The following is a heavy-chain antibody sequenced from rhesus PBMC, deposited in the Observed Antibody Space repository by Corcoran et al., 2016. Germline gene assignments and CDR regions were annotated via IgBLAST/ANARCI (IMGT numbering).Heavy chain of an antibody. J-gene: IGHJ5-2*02. CDR2: IYGSGGST. Sequence: QVQLQESGPGLVNPSETLSLTCAVSGGSISGNYWSWIRQPPGKGLEWIGRIYGSGGSTDYNPSLKIRVSISRDTSKNQFSLKLSSVTAADTAVYYCGRHSGGSGYYTSLDVWGRGVLVTVSS. V-gene: IGHV4-160*01. D-gene: IGHD3-28*01. CDR3: GRHSGGSGYYTSLDV. CDR1: GGSISGNY.